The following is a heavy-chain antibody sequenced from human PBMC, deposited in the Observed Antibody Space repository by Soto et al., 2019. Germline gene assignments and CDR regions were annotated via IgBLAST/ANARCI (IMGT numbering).Heavy chain of an antibody. V-gene: IGHV1-8*01. D-gene: IGHD5-12*01. CDR3: ARGGHDLSRGYSGYDLDY. Sequence: ASVKVSCKASGYTFTSYDINWVRQATGQGLEWMGWMNPNSGNTGFAQKFQGRVTMNRNTSIRTAYMGLSSLGSEDTAVYYCARGGHDLSRGYSGYDLDYWGQGTLVTVSS. CDR2: MNPNSGNT. J-gene: IGHJ4*02. CDR1: GYTFTSYD.